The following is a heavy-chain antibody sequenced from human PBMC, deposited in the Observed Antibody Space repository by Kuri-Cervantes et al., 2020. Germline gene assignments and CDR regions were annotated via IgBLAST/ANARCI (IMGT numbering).Heavy chain of an antibody. J-gene: IGHJ4*02. V-gene: IGHV1-18*01. CDR2: ISAYNGNT. Sequence: ASVKVSCKASGYTFTSYGISWVRQAPGQGLEWMGRISAYNGNTNYAQKLQGRVTMTEDTSTDTAYMELSSLRSEDTAVYYCATLGWLREDLDFDYWGQGTLVTVSS. D-gene: IGHD5-12*01. CDR1: GYTFTSYG. CDR3: ATLGWLREDLDFDY.